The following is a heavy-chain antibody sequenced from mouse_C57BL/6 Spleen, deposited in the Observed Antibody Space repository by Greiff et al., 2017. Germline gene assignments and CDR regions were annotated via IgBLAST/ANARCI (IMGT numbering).Heavy chain of an antibody. Sequence: VQLQQPGAELVKPGASVKMSCKASGYTFTSYWITWVKQRPGQGLEWIGDIYPGSGSTNYNEKFKSKATLTVDTSSSTAYMQLSSLTSEDSAVYYCARSGAGYGSSPYYFDYWGQGTTLTVSS. CDR2: IYPGSGST. D-gene: IGHD1-1*01. V-gene: IGHV1-55*01. J-gene: IGHJ2*01. CDR1: GYTFTSYW. CDR3: ARSGAGYGSSPYYFDY.